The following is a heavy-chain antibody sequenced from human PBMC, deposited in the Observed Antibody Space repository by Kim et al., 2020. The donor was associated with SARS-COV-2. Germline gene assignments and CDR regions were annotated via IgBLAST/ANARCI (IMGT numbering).Heavy chain of an antibody. D-gene: IGHD3-3*01. Sequence: VKGRFTSSRDNSKNPRYLQMNSLRAEETAVYYCAKGSDGYNFWYYYYGMDVWGQGTTVTVSS. V-gene: IGHV3-30*02. CDR3: AKGSDGYNFWYYYYGMDV. J-gene: IGHJ6*02.